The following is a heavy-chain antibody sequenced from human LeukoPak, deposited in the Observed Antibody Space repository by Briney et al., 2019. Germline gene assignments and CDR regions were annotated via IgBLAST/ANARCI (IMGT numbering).Heavy chain of an antibody. CDR2: IYYSGST. CDR1: GGSISSYY. D-gene: IGHD3-22*01. V-gene: IGHV4-59*01. Sequence: SETLSLTCTVSGGSISSYYWSWIRQPPGKGLEWIGYIYYSGSTNYNPSLKSRVTISVDTSKNQFSLKLSSVTAADTAVYYCARHHGYYYDSSGSAFAFDIWGQGTMVTVSS. J-gene: IGHJ3*02. CDR3: ARHHGYYYDSSGSAFAFDI.